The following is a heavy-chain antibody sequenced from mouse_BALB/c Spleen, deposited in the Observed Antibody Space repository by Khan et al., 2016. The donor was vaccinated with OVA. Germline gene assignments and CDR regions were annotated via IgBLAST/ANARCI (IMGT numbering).Heavy chain of an antibody. V-gene: IGHV3-2*02. CDR2: ISYSGNT. Sequence: EVQLQESGPGLVKPSQSLSLTCTATGYSITSEYTWNWIRQFPGNKLECMGFISYSGNTRYNPSLKSRISITRDTSKNQFFLQLNSVTSEDTATLKCARKDYYEYDRITYWGQGTIVTVSA. D-gene: IGHD2-4*01. J-gene: IGHJ3*01. CDR1: GYSITSEYT. CDR3: ARKDYYEYDRITY.